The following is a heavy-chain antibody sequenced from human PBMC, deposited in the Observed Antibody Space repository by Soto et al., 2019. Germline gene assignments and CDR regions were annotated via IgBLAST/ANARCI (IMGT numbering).Heavy chain of an antibody. Sequence: EVQLVESGGGLVKPGGSLRLSCAASGFTFSSYSMNWVRQAPGKGLEWVSSISSSSSYIYYADSVKGRFTISRDNAKNSLYLQMHSLRAEDTAVYYCARDLVYYGSGSLGWFDPWGQGTLVTVSS. CDR2: ISSSSSYI. CDR3: ARDLVYYGSGSLGWFDP. CDR1: GFTFSSYS. D-gene: IGHD3-10*01. V-gene: IGHV3-21*01. J-gene: IGHJ5*02.